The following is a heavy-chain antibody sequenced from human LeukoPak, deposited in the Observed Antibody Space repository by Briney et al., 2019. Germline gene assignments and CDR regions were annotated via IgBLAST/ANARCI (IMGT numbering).Heavy chain of an antibody. CDR2: INQSGGS. CDR1: GRSFSDYS. V-gene: IGHV4-34*01. J-gene: IGHJ6*03. CDR3: ARVAYSFSINDWSRIGLGAYPTKYYYYMDV. Sequence: SETLSLTCAVYGRSFSDYSWTWIRQPPGRGLEWIGEINQSGGSKHNPSLMSRVIMSVDTSKNQISLKVNSVTAADTAVYYCARVAYSFSINDWSRIGLGAYPTKYYYYMDVWGKGTTVTVSS. D-gene: IGHD2/OR15-2a*01.